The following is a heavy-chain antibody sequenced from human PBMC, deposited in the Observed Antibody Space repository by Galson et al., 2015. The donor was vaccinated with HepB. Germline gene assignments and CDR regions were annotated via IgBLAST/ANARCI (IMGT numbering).Heavy chain of an antibody. CDR2: ISSSSSYI. CDR3: ARDLVSAVAGSLDY. Sequence: SLRLSCAASGFTFSSYSMNWVRQAPGKGLEWVSSISSSSSYIYYADSVKGRFTISRDNAKNSLYLQMNSLRAEDTAVYYCARDLVSAVAGSLDYWGQGTLVTVSS. V-gene: IGHV3-21*01. CDR1: GFTFSSYS. D-gene: IGHD6-19*01. J-gene: IGHJ4*02.